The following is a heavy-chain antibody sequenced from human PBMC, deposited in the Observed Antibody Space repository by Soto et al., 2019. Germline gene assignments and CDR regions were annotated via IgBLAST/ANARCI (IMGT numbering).Heavy chain of an antibody. D-gene: IGHD3-3*01. J-gene: IGHJ5*02. V-gene: IGHV1-46*01. CDR1: GYTFTSYY. Sequence: GASVKVSCKASGYTFTSYYMHWVRQAPGQGLEWMGIINPSGGSTSYAQKFQGRVTMTRDTSTSTVYMELSSLRSEDTAVYYCARDPVLEERGLFVFDPWGQGTLVTVSS. CDR2: INPSGGST. CDR3: ARDPVLEERGLFVFDP.